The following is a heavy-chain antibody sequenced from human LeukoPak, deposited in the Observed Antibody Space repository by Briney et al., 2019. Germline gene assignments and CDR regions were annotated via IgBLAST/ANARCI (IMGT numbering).Heavy chain of an antibody. CDR1: GYSFTSYW. J-gene: IGHJ4*02. CDR2: IYPGDSDT. CDR3: ARHETGPYFDY. D-gene: IGHD1-1*01. Sequence: RGESLKISCKGSGYSFTSYWIGWVRQMLGKVLECMGIIYPGDSDTRYSPSFQGQVTISADKSISTAYLQWSSLKASDTAMYYCARHETGPYFDYWGQGTLVTVSS. V-gene: IGHV5-51*01.